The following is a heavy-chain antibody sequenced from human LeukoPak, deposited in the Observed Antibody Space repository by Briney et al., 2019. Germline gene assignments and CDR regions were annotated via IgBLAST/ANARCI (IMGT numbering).Heavy chain of an antibody. Sequence: PGGSLRLSCAASGFTFSSYTMNWVSQGPGKGLDWVSSISTSSSYIHYADSVKGRFTISRDNAKNSLFLQMNSLRAEDTAVYYCARDIATAGHFAFDYWGQGTLVTVSS. CDR1: GFTFSSYT. D-gene: IGHD6-13*01. CDR3: ARDIATAGHFAFDY. CDR2: ISTSSSYI. J-gene: IGHJ4*02. V-gene: IGHV3-21*01.